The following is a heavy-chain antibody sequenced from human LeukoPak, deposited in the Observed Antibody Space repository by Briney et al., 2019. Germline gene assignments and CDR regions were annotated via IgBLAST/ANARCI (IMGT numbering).Heavy chain of an antibody. D-gene: IGHD3-22*01. CDR2: IKSKTGGGTT. Sequence: GGSLRLSCAASGFTFSSYAMSWVRQAPGKGLEWVGRIKSKTGGGTTDYAAPVKGRFTISRDDSKNTLYLQMNSLKTEDTAVYYCTTLDSTMIVVVQWGPTDYWGQGTLVTVSS. CDR3: TTLDSTMIVVVQWGPTDY. V-gene: IGHV3-15*01. J-gene: IGHJ4*02. CDR1: GFTFSSYA.